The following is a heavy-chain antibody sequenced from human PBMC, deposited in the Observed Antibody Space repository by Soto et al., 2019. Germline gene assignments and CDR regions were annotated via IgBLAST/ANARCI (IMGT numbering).Heavy chain of an antibody. D-gene: IGHD2-15*01. Sequence: EVQLVESGGGLVQPGGSLRLSCTASEFTFSDFWMHWVRQAPGKGLVWVSRIDSDGSGTTYADSVKGRFTISRDNAKNTVYLQMNSLRAADTAVYYCAREYLYCSGGSCYSDGFDFWGQGTMVTVSA. CDR1: EFTFSDFW. CDR2: IDSDGSGT. V-gene: IGHV3-74*01. CDR3: AREYLYCSGGSCYSDGFDF. J-gene: IGHJ3*01.